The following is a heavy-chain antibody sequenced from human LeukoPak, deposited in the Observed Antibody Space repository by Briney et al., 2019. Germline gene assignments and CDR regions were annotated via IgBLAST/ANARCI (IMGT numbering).Heavy chain of an antibody. CDR1: GYTFTSYG. D-gene: IGHD1-1*01. J-gene: IGHJ6*02. V-gene: IGHV1-18*01. CDR2: ISAYNGNT. CDR3: ARDLGSTGKVLGLRDYYYYGMDV. Sequence: GASVEVSCKASGYTFTSYGISWVRQAPGQGLEWMGWISAYNGNTNYAQKLQGRVTMTTDTSTSTAYMELRSLRSDDTAVYYCARDLGSTGKVLGLRDYYYYGMDVWGQGTTVTVSS.